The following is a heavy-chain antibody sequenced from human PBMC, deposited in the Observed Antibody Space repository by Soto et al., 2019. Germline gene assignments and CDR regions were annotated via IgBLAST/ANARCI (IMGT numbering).Heavy chain of an antibody. V-gene: IGHV2-5*02. CDR3: AHRNVEVVAESTNTFDY. J-gene: IGHJ4*02. D-gene: IGHD2-15*01. CDR2: IYWDDDK. Sequence: QITLKESGPTLVKPTQTLTLTCTFSGFSLSTGGVGVGWIRQPPGKALEWLALIYWDDDKRYTPSLQNRRTITKTSYYQVVLTMTNMDPVDTATYYCAHRNVEVVAESTNTFDYWGQGTLVTVSS. CDR1: GFSLSTGGVG.